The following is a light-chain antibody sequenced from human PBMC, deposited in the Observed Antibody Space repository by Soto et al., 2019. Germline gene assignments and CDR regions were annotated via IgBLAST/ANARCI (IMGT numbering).Light chain of an antibody. Sequence: EIVMTQSPATLAVCPGERAALSCRASQSVSSNFAWYQQKPGQAPRLLIYGASSRATGTPARFSGSGSGTEFTLTISSLQSEDFAVYYCQQYNNWPYTFGLGTKLEMK. J-gene: IGKJ2*01. CDR3: QQYNNWPYT. CDR2: GAS. CDR1: QSVSSN. V-gene: IGKV3-15*01.